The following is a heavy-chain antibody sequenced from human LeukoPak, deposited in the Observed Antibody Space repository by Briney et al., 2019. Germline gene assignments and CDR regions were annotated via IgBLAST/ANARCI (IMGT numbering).Heavy chain of an antibody. CDR3: AREEYSSSSFDY. CDR1: GGSISGYY. J-gene: IGHJ4*02. Sequence: SETLSLTCTVSGGSISGYYWSWIRQPPGKGLEWIGYIFYSGSTNYNPSLKSRLTISVDTSKNQFSLKLSSVTAADTAVYYCAREEYSSSSFDYWGQGTLVTVSS. V-gene: IGHV4-59*12. CDR2: IFYSGST. D-gene: IGHD6-6*01.